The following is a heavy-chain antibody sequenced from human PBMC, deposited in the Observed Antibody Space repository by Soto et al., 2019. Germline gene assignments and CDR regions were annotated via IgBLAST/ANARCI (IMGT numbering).Heavy chain of an antibody. CDR1: GGSISGYY. CDR2: IYYSGST. Sequence: KPSETLSLTCTVSGGSISGYYWSWIRQPPGKGLEYIGYIYYSGSTNYNPSLKSRVTISLDTSRTQFSLTLSSVTAADTAVYYCARRRDGYIFDYWGQGNLVTVS. D-gene: IGHD5-12*01. CDR3: ARRRDGYIFDY. J-gene: IGHJ4*02. V-gene: IGHV4-59*01.